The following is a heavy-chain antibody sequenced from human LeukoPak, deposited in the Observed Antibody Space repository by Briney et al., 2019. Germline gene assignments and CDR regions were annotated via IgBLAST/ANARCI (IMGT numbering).Heavy chain of an antibody. J-gene: IGHJ4*02. Sequence: GGSLRLSCATSGFTFSSYWMTWVRQAPGKGLEWVASIVEDGSETYYLDSVKGRFTFSRDNAKNSLYLQMNSLRGEDTAVYYCARDSTRRFDLWGQGTLVTVSS. CDR1: GFTFSSYW. CDR3: ARDSTRRFDL. V-gene: IGHV3-7*01. CDR2: IVEDGSET.